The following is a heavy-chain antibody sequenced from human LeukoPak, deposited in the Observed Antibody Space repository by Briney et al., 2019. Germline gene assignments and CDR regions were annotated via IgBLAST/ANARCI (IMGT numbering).Heavy chain of an antibody. CDR1: GYIFTSYD. D-gene: IGHD2-2*01. V-gene: IGHV1-8*01. J-gene: IGHJ4*02. Sequence: ASVKVSCKASGYIFTSYDTSWVRQAAGQGLEWIGWLRPASGSSGYAQKFQGRVTMTRSTSTRTAYMELRSLTSEDTAVYYCARGPPESTTSDYWGQGTLVTVSS. CDR3: ARGPPESTTSDY. CDR2: LRPASGSS.